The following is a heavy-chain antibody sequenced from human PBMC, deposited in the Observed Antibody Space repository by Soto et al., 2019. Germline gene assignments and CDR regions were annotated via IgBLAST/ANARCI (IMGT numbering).Heavy chain of an antibody. CDR1: GGTFSSYT. Sequence: QVQLVQSGAEVKKPGSSVKVSCKASGGTFSSYTISWVRQAPGQGLEWMGRIIPILGIANYAQKFQGRVTITADKSTSTAYMELSSLRSEDTAVYYCATYRSALNYYYYGMDVWGQGTTVTVSS. CDR3: ATYRSALNYYYYGMDV. D-gene: IGHD3-16*02. J-gene: IGHJ6*02. V-gene: IGHV1-69*02. CDR2: IIPILGIA.